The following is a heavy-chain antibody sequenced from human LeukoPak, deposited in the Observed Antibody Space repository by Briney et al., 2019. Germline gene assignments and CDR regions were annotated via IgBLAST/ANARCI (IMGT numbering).Heavy chain of an antibody. CDR2: ISSSSSYI. V-gene: IGHV3-21*01. CDR1: GFTFSSYS. Sequence: GGSLRLSCAASGFTFSSYSMNWVRQAPGKGLEWVSSISSSSSYIYYADSAKGRFTISRDNAKNSLYLQMNSLRAEDTAVYYCARDRSGWYADAFDIWGQGTMVTVSS. D-gene: IGHD6-19*01. CDR3: ARDRSGWYADAFDI. J-gene: IGHJ3*02.